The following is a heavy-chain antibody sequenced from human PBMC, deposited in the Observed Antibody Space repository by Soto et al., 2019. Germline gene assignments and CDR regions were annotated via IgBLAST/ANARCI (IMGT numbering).Heavy chain of an antibody. Sequence: SETLSLTCTVSCGSVSSGSYYWSWIRQPPGKGLEWIGYIYYSGSTNYNPSLKSRVTISVDTSKNQFSLKLSSVTAADTAVYYCARADKWEPDAFDIWGQGTMVTVSS. CDR3: ARADKWEPDAFDI. CDR2: IYYSGST. V-gene: IGHV4-61*01. J-gene: IGHJ3*02. D-gene: IGHD1-26*01. CDR1: CGSVSSGSYY.